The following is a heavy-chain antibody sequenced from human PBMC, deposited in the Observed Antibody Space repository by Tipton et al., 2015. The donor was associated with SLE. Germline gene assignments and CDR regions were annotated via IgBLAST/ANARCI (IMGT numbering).Heavy chain of an antibody. CDR2: IDARGST. CDR3: ARVPFYYYYYMDV. CDR1: GGSLSRRNFY. V-gene: IGHV4-61*09. J-gene: IGHJ6*03. Sequence: TLSLTCTVSGGSLSRRNFYWSWIRQPAGRGLEYIGHIDARGSTSYNPSLKSRVTISVDTSKNQFSLKLSSVTAADTAVYYCARVPFYYYYYMDVWGKGTTVTVSS.